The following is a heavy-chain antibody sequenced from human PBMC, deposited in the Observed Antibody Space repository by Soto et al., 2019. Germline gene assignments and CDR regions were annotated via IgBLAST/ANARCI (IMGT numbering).Heavy chain of an antibody. Sequence: ASVKVSCKASGYTFTGYYMHWVRQAPGQGLEWMGWINPNSGGTNYAQKFQGWVTMTRDTSISTAYMELSRLRSEDTAVYYCARGRRIAASVSHGSSNSSYYYYMDVWGKGTTVTVSS. V-gene: IGHV1-2*04. CDR1: GYTFTGYY. D-gene: IGHD6-13*01. CDR2: INPNSGGT. J-gene: IGHJ6*03. CDR3: ARGRRIAASVSHGSSNSSYYYYMDV.